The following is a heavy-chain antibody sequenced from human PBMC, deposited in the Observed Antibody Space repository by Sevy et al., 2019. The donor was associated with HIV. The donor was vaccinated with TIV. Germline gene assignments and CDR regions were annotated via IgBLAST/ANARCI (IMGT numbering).Heavy chain of an antibody. Sequence: GGSLRLSCAASGFSFRNFGMHWVRQAPGKGLEWLALISFDGDTKHYGDSVKGRFTISRDNSKNTLYLQMNSLRVEDTAVYYCAKRGGHDTSGYVSYYYYGMDVWGQGTTVTVSS. J-gene: IGHJ6*02. D-gene: IGHD3-22*01. CDR3: AKRGGHDTSGYVSYYYYGMDV. CDR2: ISFDGDTK. V-gene: IGHV3-30*18. CDR1: GFSFRNFG.